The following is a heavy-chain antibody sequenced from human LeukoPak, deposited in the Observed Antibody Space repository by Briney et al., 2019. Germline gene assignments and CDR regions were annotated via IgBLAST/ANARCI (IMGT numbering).Heavy chain of an antibody. V-gene: IGHV3-30*18. J-gene: IGHJ4*02. CDR2: ISYDGSNQ. Sequence: GGSLRLSCAASGFIFSRYGMHWVRQAPGKGLEWVAVISYDGSNQYYADSVKGQFTISRDNSKNTLYLQMNSLRPEDTAVYYCTKHGAASYYFHSWGQGTLVTVSS. CDR1: GFIFSRYG. CDR3: TKHGAASYYFHS. D-gene: IGHD6-25*01.